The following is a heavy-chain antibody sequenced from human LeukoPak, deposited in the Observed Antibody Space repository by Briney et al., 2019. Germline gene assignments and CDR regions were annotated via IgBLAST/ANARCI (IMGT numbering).Heavy chain of an antibody. V-gene: IGHV3-30*09. CDR2: ISTDGSRQ. J-gene: IGHJ4*02. CDR3: ARDVTGSYTFDY. CDR1: GFTFSSHA. Sequence: PGGSLRLSCAASGFTFSSHAMHWVRQAPGKGLEWVAVISTDGSRQYYADSVKGRFAISRDNSKSTLHLQMSSLRPEDTAVYNCARDVTGSYTFDYWGQGTLVTVSS. D-gene: IGHD1-26*01.